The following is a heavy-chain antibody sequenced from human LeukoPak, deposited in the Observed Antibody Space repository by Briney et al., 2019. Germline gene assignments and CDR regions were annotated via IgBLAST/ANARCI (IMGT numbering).Heavy chain of an antibody. CDR3: AKDKDRVTGTFDY. D-gene: IGHD2-21*02. V-gene: IGHV3-30*02. CDR1: GFTFSSYG. Sequence: GGSLRLSCAASGFTFSSYGMHWVRQAPGQGLEWVAFVQYDAVNKYYTDFVKGRFTIYRDNSKNTLYLQMNSLRAEDTAIYYCAKDKDRVTGTFDYWGQGTLVIVSS. CDR2: VQYDAVNK. J-gene: IGHJ4*02.